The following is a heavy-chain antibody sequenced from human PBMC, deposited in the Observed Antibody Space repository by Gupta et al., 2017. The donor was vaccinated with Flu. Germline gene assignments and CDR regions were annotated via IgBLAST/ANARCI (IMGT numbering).Heavy chain of an antibody. Sequence: EVQMVESGGGLVQPGGSLRLSCATSGFTFSNYWIHWVRQDPGKGLVWVSRSDRDGNSITYADSVKGRFTISRDNAKNTVYLQMSNLRAEDTAMYYSTRNPHGSSGCNDYWGQGTLVTVSS. V-gene: IGHV3-74*03. CDR1: GFTFSNYW. D-gene: IGHD3-22*01. CDR2: SDRDGNSI. J-gene: IGHJ4*02. CDR3: TRNPHGSSGCNDY.